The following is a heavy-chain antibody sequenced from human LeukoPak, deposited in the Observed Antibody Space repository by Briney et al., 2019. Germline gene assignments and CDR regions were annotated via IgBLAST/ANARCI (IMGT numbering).Heavy chain of an antibody. D-gene: IGHD1-26*01. Sequence: GRSLRLSCAASGFTFSSYGMHWVRQAPGKGLEWVAVISYDGSNKYYADSVKGRFTISRDNSKNTLYLQMNSLRAEDTAVYYCAKVLVGADYYFDYWGQGTLVTVSS. CDR2: ISYDGSNK. CDR3: AKVLVGADYYFDY. V-gene: IGHV3-30*18. CDR1: GFTFSSYG. J-gene: IGHJ4*02.